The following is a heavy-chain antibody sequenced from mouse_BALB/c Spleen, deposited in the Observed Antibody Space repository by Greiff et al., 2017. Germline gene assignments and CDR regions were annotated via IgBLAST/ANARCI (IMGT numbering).Heavy chain of an antibody. CDR2: ISSGGSYT. D-gene: IGHD2-2*01. Sequence: EVKVVESGGGLVKPGGSLKLSCAASGFTFSSYAMSWVRQTPEKRLEWVATISSGGSYTYYPDSVKGRFTISRDNAKNTLYLQMSSLRSEDTAMYYCARHRGDGYDDWFAYWGQGTLVTVSA. V-gene: IGHV5-9-3*01. CDR1: GFTFSSYA. J-gene: IGHJ3*01. CDR3: ARHRGDGYDDWFAY.